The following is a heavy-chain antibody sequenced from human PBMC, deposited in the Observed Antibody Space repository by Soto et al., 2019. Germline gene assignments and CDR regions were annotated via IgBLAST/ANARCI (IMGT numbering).Heavy chain of an antibody. D-gene: IGHD3-3*01. V-gene: IGHV1-18*04. J-gene: IGHJ4*02. CDR3: ARGTLDFWSGYLTAFDY. CDR1: GYTFTSYG. CDR2: ISAYNGNT. Sequence: QVQLVQSGAEVKKPGASVKVSCKASGYTFTSYGTSWVRQAPGQGLEWMGWISAYNGNTNYAQKLQGRVTMTTDTSTSTAYMELRSLRSDDTAVYYCARGTLDFWSGYLTAFDYWGQGTLVTVSS.